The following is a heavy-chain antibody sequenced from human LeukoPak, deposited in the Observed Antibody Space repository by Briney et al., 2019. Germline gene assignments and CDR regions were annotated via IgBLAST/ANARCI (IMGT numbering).Heavy chain of an antibody. V-gene: IGHV3-7*01. Sequence: GGSLRLSCAVSGLRFGSFWMSWVRQAPGKGLEWVANINQDGSEKYFVDSVRGRFTISRDNSKNSLHLQMNTLRAEDAAVYYCARERDGRFFDYWGQGTLVTVSS. CDR2: INQDGSEK. D-gene: IGHD5-24*01. CDR3: ARERDGRFFDY. J-gene: IGHJ4*02. CDR1: GLRFGSFW.